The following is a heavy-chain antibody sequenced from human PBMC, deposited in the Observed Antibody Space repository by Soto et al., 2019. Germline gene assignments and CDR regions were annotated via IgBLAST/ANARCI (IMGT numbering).Heavy chain of an antibody. D-gene: IGHD6-13*01. Sequence: GGSLRLSCAASGFTFSNAWMSWVRQAPGKGLEWVGRIKSKTDGGTTDYAAPVKGRFTISRDDSKNTLYLQMNSLKTEDTAVYYCTTDGALAAAGTGDYWGQGTLVTVSS. CDR2: IKSKTDGGTT. J-gene: IGHJ4*02. V-gene: IGHV3-15*01. CDR3: TTDGALAAAGTGDY. CDR1: GFTFSNAW.